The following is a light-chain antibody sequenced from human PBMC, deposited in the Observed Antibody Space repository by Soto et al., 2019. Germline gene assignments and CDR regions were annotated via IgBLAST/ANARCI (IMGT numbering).Light chain of an antibody. Sequence: IQLTQSPSSLSASVGDRVTITCRVSQGISSYLNWYRQTPGKAPKLLIYDASSLESGVPSRFRGSGSGTDFTLTISRLQPEDFETYYCQQFNNYPITFGQGTRLEIK. J-gene: IGKJ5*01. V-gene: IGKV1D-13*01. CDR3: QQFNNYPIT. CDR2: DAS. CDR1: QGISSY.